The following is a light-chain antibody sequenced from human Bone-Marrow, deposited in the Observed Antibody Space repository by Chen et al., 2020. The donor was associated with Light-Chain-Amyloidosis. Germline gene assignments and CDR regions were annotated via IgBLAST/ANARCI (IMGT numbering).Light chain of an antibody. CDR3: QQYNNWVT. V-gene: IGKV3-15*01. J-gene: IGKJ1*01. CDR1: QSVSIN. Sequence: EIVMTQSPATLSVSPGERATLSCRASQSVSINLAWYQQKPGQAPRLLIYGASTRAPGIPARFSGSGSGTEFTLTISSMQSEDFAVYYCQQYNNWVTFGQGTKVEIK. CDR2: GAS.